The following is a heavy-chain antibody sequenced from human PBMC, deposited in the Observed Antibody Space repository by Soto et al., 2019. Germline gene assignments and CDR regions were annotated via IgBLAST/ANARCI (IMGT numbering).Heavy chain of an antibody. D-gene: IGHD3-22*01. Sequence: QVPLVQSGAEVKKPGASVRVSCKASGDGFSNYGFSWVRQAPGQGLEWLGWISAYDGQTNYTKKFQGRVTMTTDTSSSTAFMELRSLRSDDTAVYYCARVWYYDSSGYYAFDYWGLGTLVTVSA. CDR3: ARVWYYDSSGYYAFDY. CDR2: ISAYDGQT. CDR1: GDGFSNYG. J-gene: IGHJ4*02. V-gene: IGHV1-18*01.